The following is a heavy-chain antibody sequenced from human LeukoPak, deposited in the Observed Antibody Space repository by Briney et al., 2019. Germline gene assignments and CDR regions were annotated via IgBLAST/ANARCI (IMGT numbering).Heavy chain of an antibody. CDR2: IKSKTDGGTT. CDR1: GFTFSNAW. D-gene: IGHD4-11*01. J-gene: IGHJ4*02. Sequence: GGSLRLSCAASGFTFSNAWMSWVRQAPGKGLEWVGRIKSKTDGGTTDYAAPVKGRFTISRDDSKNTLYLQMNSLRAEDTAVYYCARRRPTTAPFYWGQGTLVTVSS. CDR3: ARRRPTTAPFY. V-gene: IGHV3-15*01.